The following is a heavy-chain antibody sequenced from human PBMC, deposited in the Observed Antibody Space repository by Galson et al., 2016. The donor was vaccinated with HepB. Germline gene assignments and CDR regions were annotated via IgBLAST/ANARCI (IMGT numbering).Heavy chain of an antibody. Sequence: SVKVSCKASGFTFTRSAVQWVRQARGQRLEWIGWIVVGSGDIKYAQKFQERVTLSSDMSTNTAYMELSSLRSEDTAVYYCATGLPSIGHSCNDAFDLLGQGTMVTVSS. CDR3: ATGLPSIGHSCNDAFDL. J-gene: IGHJ3*01. CDR1: GFTFTRSA. V-gene: IGHV1-58*01. D-gene: IGHD2-15*01. CDR2: IVVGSGDI.